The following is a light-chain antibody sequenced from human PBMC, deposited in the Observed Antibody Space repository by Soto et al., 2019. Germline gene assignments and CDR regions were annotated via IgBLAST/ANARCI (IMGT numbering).Light chain of an antibody. CDR1: QSIRNR. J-gene: IGKJ1*01. V-gene: IGKV1-5*01. CDR3: QHYGGMWT. Sequence: DIQMTQSPSTLSASVGDRVTITCRASQSIRNRLAWYQQKPGKAPKVLIYDASSLESGVPSRFSGSGSGTEFILTLSSLQPDDFASDCCQHYGGMWTFGQGTKVEMK. CDR2: DAS.